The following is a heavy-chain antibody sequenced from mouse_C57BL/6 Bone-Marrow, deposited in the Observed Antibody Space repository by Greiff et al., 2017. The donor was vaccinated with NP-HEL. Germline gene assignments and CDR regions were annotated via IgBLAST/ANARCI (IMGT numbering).Heavy chain of an antibody. CDR3: ARRAITTVVATNYFDY. CDR2: ISSGGSYT. CDR1: GFTFSSYG. Sequence: EVQGVESGGDLVKPGGSLKLSCAASGFTFSSYGMSWVRQTPDKRLEWVATISSGGSYTYYPDSVKGRFTISRDNAKNTLYLQMSSLKSEDTAMYYCARRAITTVVATNYFDYWGQGTTLTVSS. J-gene: IGHJ2*01. V-gene: IGHV5-6*01. D-gene: IGHD1-1*01.